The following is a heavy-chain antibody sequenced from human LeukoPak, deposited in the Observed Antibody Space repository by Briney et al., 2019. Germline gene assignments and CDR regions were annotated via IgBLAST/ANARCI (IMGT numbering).Heavy chain of an antibody. CDR1: GFPFRDYY. CDR3: ARAFNDAFDI. CDR2: ISNSVGSRI. V-gene: IGHV3-11*04. Sequence: PGGSLRLSCAASGFPFRDYYMGWIRQDPGPGLEWVSYISNSVGSRIYNADSVKGRFTISRDNTKNSLYMQMNSLRAEDTAVYYCARAFNDAFDIWGQGTMVTVSS. J-gene: IGHJ3*02.